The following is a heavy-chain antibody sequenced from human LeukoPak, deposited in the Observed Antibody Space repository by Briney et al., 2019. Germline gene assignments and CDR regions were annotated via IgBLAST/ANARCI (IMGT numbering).Heavy chain of an antibody. CDR1: GFTFSSYG. CDR3: AKESDIELAGKSYIYGMDV. CDR2: ISYDGGNK. Sequence: GRSLSLSCAASGFTFSSYGMHWVRQAPGKGLEWVAIISYDGGNKYYADSVKGRFTISRDNSKNTLSLQMNSLRAEDTAVYYCAKESDIELAGKSYIYGMDVWGQGTTVTVSS. D-gene: IGHD6-19*01. V-gene: IGHV3-30*18. J-gene: IGHJ6*02.